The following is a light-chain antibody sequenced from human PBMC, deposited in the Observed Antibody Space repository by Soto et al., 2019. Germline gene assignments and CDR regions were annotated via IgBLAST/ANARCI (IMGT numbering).Light chain of an antibody. CDR1: QSVPRSY. J-gene: IGKJ5*01. V-gene: IGKV3-20*01. Sequence: EIALTQSPGTLSLSPGERAPLSCRASQSVPRSYLAWYQQKPGQDPRLLIYGKSSRATGIPDRFSGSGSGTDFTLTISRLEPEDFAVFYCQQYGSSITFGQGTRLDI. CDR3: QQYGSSIT. CDR2: GKS.